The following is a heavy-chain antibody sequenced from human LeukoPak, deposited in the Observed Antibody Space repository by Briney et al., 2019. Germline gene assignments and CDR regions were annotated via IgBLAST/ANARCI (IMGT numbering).Heavy chain of an antibody. D-gene: IGHD6-13*01. CDR2: ISSSSSTI. J-gene: IGHJ4*02. Sequence: GGSLRLSCAASGFTFSSYSMNWVRQAPGKGLEWVSYISSSSSTIYYADSVKGRFTISRDNAKNSLHLQMNSLRAEDTAVYYCARDRPRGVAAAGFDYWGQGTLVTVSS. CDR1: GFTFSSYS. CDR3: ARDRPRGVAAAGFDY. V-gene: IGHV3-48*01.